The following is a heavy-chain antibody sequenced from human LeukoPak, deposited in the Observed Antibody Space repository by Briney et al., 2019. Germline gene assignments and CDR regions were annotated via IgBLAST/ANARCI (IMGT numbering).Heavy chain of an antibody. CDR3: AKERYYYDSSGYLDP. Sequence: GGSLRFSCAASGFTFSSYAMSWVRQAPGKGLEWVSAISGSGGSTYYADSVKGRFTISRDNSKNTLYLQMNSLRAEDTAVYYCAKERYYYDSSGYLDPWGQGTLVTVSS. J-gene: IGHJ4*02. D-gene: IGHD3-22*01. CDR1: GFTFSSYA. CDR2: ISGSGGST. V-gene: IGHV3-23*01.